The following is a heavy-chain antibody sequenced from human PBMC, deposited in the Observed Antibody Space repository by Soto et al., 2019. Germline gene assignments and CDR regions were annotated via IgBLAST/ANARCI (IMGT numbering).Heavy chain of an antibody. V-gene: IGHV3-23*01. CDR2: ISASGGST. D-gene: IGHD6-6*01. Sequence: EVQLLESGGALVQPGGSLKLSCAASGYTFKTYALNWVRQAPGKGLEWVSAISASGGSTYYADSVKGRFTISRDNAKDMLYLQLNSLGAADAAVYFCAKGRSKAGTPYFGMDVWGRGTAVTVSS. CDR3: AKGRSKAGTPYFGMDV. J-gene: IGHJ6*02. CDR1: GYTFKTYA.